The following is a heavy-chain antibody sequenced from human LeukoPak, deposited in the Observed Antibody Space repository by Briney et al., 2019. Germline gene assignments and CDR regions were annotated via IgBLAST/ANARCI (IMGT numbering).Heavy chain of an antibody. V-gene: IGHV3-49*03. CDR3: TRNTVTVHFDY. J-gene: IGHJ4*02. CDR2: IRSKAFGGTP. D-gene: IGHD4-17*01. Sequence: GGSLRLSCSASGFTFDDYAVSWFRQAPGKGLEWVGFIRSKAFGGTPEYAASVRGRFTISRDDSKCIAYLQMNSLKTEDTAVYYCTRNTVTVHFDYWSQGTLVTVSS. CDR1: GFTFDDYA.